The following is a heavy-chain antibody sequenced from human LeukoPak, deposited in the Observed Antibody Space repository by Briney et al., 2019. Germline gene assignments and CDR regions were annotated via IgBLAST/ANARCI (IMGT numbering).Heavy chain of an antibody. CDR2: IYYSGST. D-gene: IGHD3-22*01. Sequence: SETLSLTCTVSGGSISSYYWSWIRQPPGKGLEWIGYIYYSGSTNYNPSLKSRVTISVDTSKNQFSLKLSSVTAADTAVYYCARVLGYYDSSGYYYEYFDYWGQGTLVTVSS. CDR1: GGSISSYY. J-gene: IGHJ4*02. V-gene: IGHV4-59*01. CDR3: ARVLGYYDSSGYYYEYFDY.